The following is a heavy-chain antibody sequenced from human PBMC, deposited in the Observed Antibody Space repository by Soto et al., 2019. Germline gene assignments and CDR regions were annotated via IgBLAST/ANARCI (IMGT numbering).Heavy chain of an antibody. V-gene: IGHV1-69*13. D-gene: IGHD3-3*01. J-gene: IGHJ4*02. CDR1: GGTFSSYA. Sequence: GASVKVSCKASGGTFSSYAISWVRQAPGQGLEWMGGIIPIFGTANYAQKFQGRVTITADESTSTAYMELSSLRSEDTAVYYCAGHYYGFWSGYFPPIDYWGQGTLVTVSS. CDR3: AGHYYGFWSGYFPPIDY. CDR2: IIPIFGTA.